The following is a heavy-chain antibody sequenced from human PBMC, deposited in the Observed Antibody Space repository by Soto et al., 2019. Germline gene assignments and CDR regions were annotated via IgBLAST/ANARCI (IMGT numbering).Heavy chain of an antibody. CDR2: ISSSGSTI. CDR3: ARDRGDFWSGYYYGMDV. CDR1: GFTFSSYE. Sequence: GGSLRLSCAASGFTFSSYEMNWVRQAPGKGLEWVSYISSSGSTIYYADSVKGRFTISRDNAKNSLYLQMNSLRAEDTAVYYCARDRGDFWSGYYYGMDVWGQGTTVTVSS. J-gene: IGHJ6*02. D-gene: IGHD3-3*01. V-gene: IGHV3-48*03.